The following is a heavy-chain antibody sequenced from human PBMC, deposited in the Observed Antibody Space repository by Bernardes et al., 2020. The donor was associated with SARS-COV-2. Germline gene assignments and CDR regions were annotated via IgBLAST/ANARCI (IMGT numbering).Heavy chain of an antibody. V-gene: IGHV3-23*01. D-gene: IGHD6-6*01. CDR2: ISGSGSNT. CDR3: ATEYSNLDYYFDY. CDR1: GFTFSSYA. J-gene: IGHJ4*02. Sequence: GGSLRLSCAASGFTFSSYAMNWGRQAPGEGLEWVSSISGSGSNTYYADSVKGRVTISRDNSKNTLYLQMNSLRAEDTAVYYCATEYSNLDYYFDYWGQGTLVTVSS.